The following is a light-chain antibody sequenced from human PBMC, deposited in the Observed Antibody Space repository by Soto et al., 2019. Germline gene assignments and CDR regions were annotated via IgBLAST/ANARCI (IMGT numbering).Light chain of an antibody. J-gene: IGLJ1*01. CDR2: GNG. V-gene: IGLV1-40*01. Sequence: QSVLTQPPSVSGDPGQRVTISCTGSSSNIGAGYDVHWYQQLPGTAPKLLIFGNGNRPSGVPDRFSGSKSDTSAPLAITGLQAEDESDYYCQTYDSRLSGLFVFGTGTKVAVL. CDR1: SSNIGAGYD. CDR3: QTYDSRLSGLFV.